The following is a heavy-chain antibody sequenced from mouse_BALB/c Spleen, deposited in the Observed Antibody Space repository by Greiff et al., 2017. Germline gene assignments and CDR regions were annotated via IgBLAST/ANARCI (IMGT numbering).Heavy chain of an antibody. V-gene: IGHV1S81*02. Sequence: VQLQESGAELVKPGASVKLSCKASGYTFTSYYMYWVKQRPGQGLEWIGEINPSNGGTNFNEKFKSKATLTVDKSSSTAYMQLSSLTSEDSAVYYGTRSGKGYYAMDYWGQGTSVTVSS. CDR3: TRSGKGYYAMDY. J-gene: IGHJ4*01. CDR1: GYTFTSYY. CDR2: INPSNGGT.